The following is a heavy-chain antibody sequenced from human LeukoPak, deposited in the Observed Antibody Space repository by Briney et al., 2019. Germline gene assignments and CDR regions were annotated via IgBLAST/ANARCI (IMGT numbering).Heavy chain of an antibody. CDR1: GGSFIGYD. V-gene: IGHV4-34*01. D-gene: IGHD6-6*01. J-gene: IGHJ5*02. CDR2: INHSGGT. Sequence: SETLSLTCAVYGGSFIGYDWTWIRQPPGKGLEWIGEINHSGGTNYNPTLKSRVTISVDTSKNQFSLKLSSVTAADTAVYYCASLARGGNWFDPWGQGTLVTVSS. CDR3: ASLARGGNWFDP.